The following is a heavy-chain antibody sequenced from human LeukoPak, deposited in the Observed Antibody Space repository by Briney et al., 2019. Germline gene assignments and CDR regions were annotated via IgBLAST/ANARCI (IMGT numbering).Heavy chain of an antibody. D-gene: IGHD3-16*01. V-gene: IGHV3-30*02. Sequence: PGGSLRLSCAASGFTFNSYGMHWVRQAPGKGLEWVAFIRYDGSNKYYADSVKGRFTISRDNFKNTLSLQMTSLRAEDTAVYYCAKALGGFGDYYMDVWGKGTTVTISS. J-gene: IGHJ6*03. CDR1: GFTFNSYG. CDR2: IRYDGSNK. CDR3: AKALGGFGDYYMDV.